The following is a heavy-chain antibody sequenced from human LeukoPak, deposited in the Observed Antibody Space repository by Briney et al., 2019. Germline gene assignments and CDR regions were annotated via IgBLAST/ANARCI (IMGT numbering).Heavy chain of an antibody. CDR2: TYYRSKWYN. Sequence: SQTLSLTCAISGDSVSSNSAAWNWIRQSPSRGLEWLGRTYYRSKWYNDYAVSVKSRITINPDTSKNQFSLQLNSVTPEDTAVYYCARMSTTTVVTPHRAFDYWGQGTLVTVSS. V-gene: IGHV6-1*01. CDR3: ARMSTTTVVTPHRAFDY. CDR1: GDSVSSNSAA. D-gene: IGHD4-23*01. J-gene: IGHJ4*02.